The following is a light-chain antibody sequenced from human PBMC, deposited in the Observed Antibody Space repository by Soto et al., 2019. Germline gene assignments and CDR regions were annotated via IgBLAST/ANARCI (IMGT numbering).Light chain of an antibody. CDR2: GAS. Sequence: EIVLTQSPGTLSLSPVEGATLSCRAIHSVASSYLAWYQQKPGQAPRLIIYGASNRATGTPDRFSGGGSGTDFTLTISRLEPEDFAVYYCHQYGSSSFTFGQGTKLEIK. V-gene: IGKV3-20*01. CDR1: HSVASSY. J-gene: IGKJ2*01. CDR3: HQYGSSSFT.